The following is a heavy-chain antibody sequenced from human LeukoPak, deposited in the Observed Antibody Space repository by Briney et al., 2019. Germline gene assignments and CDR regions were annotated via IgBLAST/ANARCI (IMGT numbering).Heavy chain of an antibody. D-gene: IGHD1-26*01. CDR3: ARDVGATTDWFDP. Sequence: QPSETLSLTCTVSGGSISSGSYYWSWIRQPAGKGLEWIGRIYTSGSTNYNPSLKSRVTISVDTSKNQFSLKLSSVTAADTAVSYCARDVGATTDWFDPWGQGTLVTVSS. CDR2: IYTSGST. V-gene: IGHV4-61*02. CDR1: GGSISSGSYY. J-gene: IGHJ5*02.